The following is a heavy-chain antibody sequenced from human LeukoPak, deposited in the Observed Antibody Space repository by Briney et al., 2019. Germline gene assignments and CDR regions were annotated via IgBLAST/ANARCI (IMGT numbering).Heavy chain of an antibody. V-gene: IGHV4-59*08. Sequence: PSETLSLTCTVSGDSITSYYWSWIRQPPGKGLEWIGYIYYSGSANYNPSLTSRVTISVDTSKNQFSLKLSSVTAADTAVYYCARNHCSGGSCYSGLLDYWGQGTLVTVSS. J-gene: IGHJ4*02. D-gene: IGHD2-15*01. CDR1: GDSITSYY. CDR3: ARNHCSGGSCYSGLLDY. CDR2: IYYSGSA.